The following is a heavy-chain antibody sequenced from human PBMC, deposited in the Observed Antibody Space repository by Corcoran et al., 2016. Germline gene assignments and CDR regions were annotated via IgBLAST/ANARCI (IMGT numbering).Heavy chain of an antibody. V-gene: IGHV4-59*01. CDR2: IYYTGST. D-gene: IGHD2-15*01. CDR3: ARASSLQSAGVTPSRPFDI. CDR1: GGAISSSY. Sequence: QVQLQESGPGLVNPSETLSLTCTVSGGAISSSYWSWIRQPPGKGLEWIGYIYYTGSTAYNPSLKSRVTMSVDTSNNQFSLKLSSVTAAATAVDYCARASSLQSAGVTPSRPFDIWGQGTMVTVSS. J-gene: IGHJ3*02.